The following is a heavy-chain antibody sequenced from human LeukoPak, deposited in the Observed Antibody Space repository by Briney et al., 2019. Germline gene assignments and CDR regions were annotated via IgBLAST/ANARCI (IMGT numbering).Heavy chain of an antibody. D-gene: IGHD4-17*01. CDR1: GCTFTSYY. Sequence: ASVKVSCKASGCTFTSYYMHWVRQAPGQGLEWMGIINPSGGSTSYAQKFQGRVTMTRDTSTSTVYMELSSLRSEDTAVYYCAISTVTKTGDFDYWGQGTLVTVSS. CDR3: AISTVTKTGDFDY. CDR2: INPSGGST. V-gene: IGHV1-46*01. J-gene: IGHJ4*02.